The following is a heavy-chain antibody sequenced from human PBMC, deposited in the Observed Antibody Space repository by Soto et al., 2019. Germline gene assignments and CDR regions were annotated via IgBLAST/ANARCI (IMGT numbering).Heavy chain of an antibody. CDR2: IVPMFGTA. V-gene: IGHV1-69*12. J-gene: IGHJ5*02. CDR3: ARDGDPGYAFWSGPLGGGRFDP. D-gene: IGHD3-3*01. CDR1: GATFGNTA. Sequence: QVQLVQSGAEVKKPGSSVNVSCKTSGATFGNTAVTWVRQAPGQGLEWMGGIVPMFGTANYAQKFQGRVTITADESTNTAYMELSSLRSDDTAVYYCARDGDPGYAFWSGPLGGGRFDPWGQGPLVTVSS.